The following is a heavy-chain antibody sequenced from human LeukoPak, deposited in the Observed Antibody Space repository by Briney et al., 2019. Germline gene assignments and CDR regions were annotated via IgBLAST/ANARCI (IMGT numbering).Heavy chain of an antibody. Sequence: PSETLSLTCTVSGGSISSYYWSWIRQPPGKGLEWIGYIYYSGSTNYNPSLKSRVTISVDTSKNQFSLKLSSVTAADTAVYYCARGGQGRIAVADGGFDYWGQGTLVTVSS. D-gene: IGHD6-19*01. CDR1: GGSISSYY. V-gene: IGHV4-59*12. CDR3: ARGGQGRIAVADGGFDY. J-gene: IGHJ4*02. CDR2: IYYSGST.